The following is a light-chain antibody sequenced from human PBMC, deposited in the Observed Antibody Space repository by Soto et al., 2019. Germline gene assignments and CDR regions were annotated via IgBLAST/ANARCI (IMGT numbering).Light chain of an antibody. J-gene: IGLJ2*01. Sequence: QSALTRPASVSQSPGQSITISCTGTSSDVGGYNYVSWYQQHPDKAPKLMIYDVSNRPSGVSTRFSGSKSGNTASLTISGLQAEDEADYYCSSYTSSSTPVVFGGGTKLTVL. CDR3: SSYTSSSTPVV. CDR1: SSDVGGYNY. V-gene: IGLV2-14*01. CDR2: DVS.